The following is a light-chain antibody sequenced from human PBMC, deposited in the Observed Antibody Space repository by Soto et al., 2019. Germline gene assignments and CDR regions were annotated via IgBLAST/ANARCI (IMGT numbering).Light chain of an antibody. CDR3: QQSHSTPWT. Sequence: DIQMTQSPSSLSASVGDRVTITCRASQTISSYLNWYQQKPGKAPNLLISAASSLQSGVPSRFSGSGSGTDFTLTISSLQPEDFASYFCQQSHSTPWTFGQGTTVEIK. CDR1: QTISSY. V-gene: IGKV1-39*01. J-gene: IGKJ1*01. CDR2: AAS.